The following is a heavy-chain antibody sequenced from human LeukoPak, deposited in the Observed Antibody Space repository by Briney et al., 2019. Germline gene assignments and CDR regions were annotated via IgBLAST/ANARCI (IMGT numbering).Heavy chain of an antibody. CDR3: AKLGYCSGGSCYSGGWLDP. J-gene: IGHJ5*02. D-gene: IGHD2-15*01. V-gene: IGHV5-51*01. CDR2: IYPGDSQT. Sequence: GESLQISCKGSGYSFTTYWIVWVRQMPGKGLEWMGIIYPGDSQTTYSPPFQGQVTISADKAISTAYLQWSSLKASDAAMYYCAKLGYCSGGSCYSGGWLDPWGQGTLVTVSS. CDR1: GYSFTTYW.